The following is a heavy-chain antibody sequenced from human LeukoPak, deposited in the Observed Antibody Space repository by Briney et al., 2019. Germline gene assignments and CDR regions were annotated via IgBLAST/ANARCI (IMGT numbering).Heavy chain of an antibody. Sequence: ASVKVSCKTSGYTFTTFEINWVRQAPGQGLEWMGWMNPKNGNTGYAQQFQGRVTMTRHTSKSTAYMELSRLTSEDTAVYYCATAGSLGDYKWGQGTQVSVSS. CDR1: GYTFTTFE. J-gene: IGHJ4*02. D-gene: IGHD1-26*01. CDR2: MNPKNGNT. CDR3: ATAGSLGDYK. V-gene: IGHV1-8*01.